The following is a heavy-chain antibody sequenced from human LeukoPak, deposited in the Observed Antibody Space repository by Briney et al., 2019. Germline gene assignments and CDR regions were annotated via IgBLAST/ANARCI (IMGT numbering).Heavy chain of an antibody. J-gene: IGHJ4*02. CDR3: ARRFNTGVDY. CDR1: GGSISSSSYY. Sequence: PSETLSLTCTVSGGSISSSSYYWGWIRQPPGKGLEWIGSIYYSGSTYYNPSLKSRVTISVDTSKNQFSLKLNSVTAADTAVYYCARRFNTGVDYWGQGTLVTVSS. CDR2: IYYSGST. V-gene: IGHV4-39*01. D-gene: IGHD2-8*02.